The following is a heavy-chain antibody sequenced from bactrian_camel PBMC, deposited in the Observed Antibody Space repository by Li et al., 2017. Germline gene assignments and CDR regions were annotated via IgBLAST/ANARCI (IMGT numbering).Heavy chain of an antibody. CDR1: GFTFSSYW. Sequence: VQLVESGGGSVQPGGSLRLSCAASGFTFSSYWMYWVRQAPGKGLEWVSSISSGSTTYYADSVKGRLTISRDNARNTLYLQMNSLKTEDTAVYYCATGGTYYSNYGCYEWGQGTQVTV. J-gene: IGHJ4*01. CDR3: ATGGTYYSNYGCYE. V-gene: IGHV3S1*01. CDR2: ISSGSTT. D-gene: IGHD4*01.